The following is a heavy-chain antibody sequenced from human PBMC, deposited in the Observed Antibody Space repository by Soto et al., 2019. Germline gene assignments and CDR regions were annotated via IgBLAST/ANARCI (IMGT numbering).Heavy chain of an antibody. Sequence: GESLKISCKGSGYSFTSYWIGWVRQMPGKGLEWMGIIYPGDSDTRYSPSFQGQVTISADKSISTAYLQWSSLKASDTAMYYCATTGYYDSSGYRNYGMDVWGQGTTLTVSS. CDR2: IYPGDSDT. J-gene: IGHJ6*02. CDR1: GYSFTSYW. D-gene: IGHD3-22*01. V-gene: IGHV5-51*01. CDR3: ATTGYYDSSGYRNYGMDV.